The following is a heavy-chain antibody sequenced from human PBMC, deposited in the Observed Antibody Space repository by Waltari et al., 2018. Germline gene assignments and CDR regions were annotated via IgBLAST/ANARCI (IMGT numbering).Heavy chain of an antibody. CDR3: ASSSPFNWGYFDY. CDR1: GYTFTGYY. J-gene: IGHJ4*02. V-gene: IGHV1-2*02. D-gene: IGHD7-27*01. Sequence: QVQLVQSGAEVKKPGASVKVSCKASGYTFTGYYMHWVRPAPGQGLEWMGWINPNSGSTNYAQKFQGRVTMTRDTSISTAYMELSRLRSDDTAVYYCASSSPFNWGYFDYWGQGTLVTVSS. CDR2: INPNSGST.